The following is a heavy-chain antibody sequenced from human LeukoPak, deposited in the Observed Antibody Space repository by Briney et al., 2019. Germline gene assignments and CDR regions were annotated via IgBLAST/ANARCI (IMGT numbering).Heavy chain of an antibody. Sequence: PGGSLRLSCAASGFTFSSYAMSWVRQAPGKGLEWVSAISGSGGSTYYADSVKGRFTISRDNSKNTLYLQMNSLRAEDTAVYYCAKDLPDTGIPPVGELDPWGQGTLVTVSS. CDR2: ISGSGGST. CDR3: AKDLPDTGIPPVGELDP. V-gene: IGHV3-23*01. J-gene: IGHJ5*02. CDR1: GFTFSSYA. D-gene: IGHD1-14*01.